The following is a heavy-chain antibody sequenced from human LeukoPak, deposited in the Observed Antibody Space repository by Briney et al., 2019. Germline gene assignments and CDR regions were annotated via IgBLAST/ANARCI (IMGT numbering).Heavy chain of an antibody. CDR3: AREWDPTYYDFWSGYPGVYYYGMDV. CDR2: INPNSGGT. CDR1: GYTFTGYY. J-gene: IGHJ6*02. D-gene: IGHD3-3*01. V-gene: IGHV1-2*02. Sequence: GASVKVSCKASGYTFTGYYMHWVRQAPGQGLEWMGWINPNSGGTNYAQKFQGRVTMTRDTSISTAYMELSRLRSDDTAVYYCAREWDPTYYDFWSGYPGVYYYGMDVWGQGTTVTVSS.